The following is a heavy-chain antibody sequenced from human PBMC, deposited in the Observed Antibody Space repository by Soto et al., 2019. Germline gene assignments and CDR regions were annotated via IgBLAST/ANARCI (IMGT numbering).Heavy chain of an antibody. Sequence: QVQLQESGPGLVKPSETLTLTCTVSGDSFSDYYWNWIRQVPGKGLEWIGFVFLSATTSYNPSLKTRVTISDDTSKKQFSLRLTSVTAADTAIYYCARGHYSSGWPIDHWGQGILVTVSS. J-gene: IGHJ4*02. CDR1: GDSFSDYY. CDR2: VFLSATT. CDR3: ARGHYSSGWPIDH. V-gene: IGHV4-59*01. D-gene: IGHD6-19*01.